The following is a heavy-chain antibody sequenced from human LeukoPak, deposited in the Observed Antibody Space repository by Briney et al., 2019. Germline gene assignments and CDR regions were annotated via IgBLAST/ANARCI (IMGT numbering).Heavy chain of an antibody. J-gene: IGHJ4*02. D-gene: IGHD3-16*01. CDR2: ISHDGTT. Sequence: SETLPDTLLVSLCSNLHNLCYTLVRQAPGKGLEWIGEISHDGTTNYNPSLKSRVVMSMDRANNQFSLRMTSVTAADPAVYYCTRENVSVCPLVFDYRGQGIPVT. CDR3: TRENVSVCPLVFDY. V-gene: IGHV4/OR15-8*01. CDR1: LCSNLHNLC.